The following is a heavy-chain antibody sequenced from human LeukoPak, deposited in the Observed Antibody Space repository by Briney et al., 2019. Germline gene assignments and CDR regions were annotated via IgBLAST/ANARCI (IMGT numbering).Heavy chain of an antibody. J-gene: IGHJ3*02. CDR2: FDPEDGET. V-gene: IGHV1-24*01. D-gene: IGHD4-11*01. Sequence: ASVKVSCKVSGYTLTELSMHWVRQAPGKGLEWMGGFDPEDGETIYAQKFQGRVTMTEDTSTDTAYMELSSLRSEDTAVYYCARDRRSKTKIQYDAFDIWGQGTMVTVSS. CDR1: GYTLTELS. CDR3: ARDRRSKTKIQYDAFDI.